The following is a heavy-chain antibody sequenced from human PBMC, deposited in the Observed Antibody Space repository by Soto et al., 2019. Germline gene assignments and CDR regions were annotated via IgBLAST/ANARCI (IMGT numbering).Heavy chain of an antibody. J-gene: IGHJ6*02. CDR2: INPNSGGT. CDR3: ARALVVAATRYYYGMDV. V-gene: IGHV1-2*02. Sequence: ASVKVSCKASGNTFTGYYMHWVRKAPGQGLEWMGWINPNSGGTNYAQKFQGRVTMTRDTSISTAYMELSRLRSDDTAVYYCARALVVAATRYYYGMDVWGQGTTVTVSS. D-gene: IGHD2-15*01. CDR1: GNTFTGYY.